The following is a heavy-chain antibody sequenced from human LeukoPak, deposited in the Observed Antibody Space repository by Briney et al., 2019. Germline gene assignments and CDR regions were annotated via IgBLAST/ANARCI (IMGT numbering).Heavy chain of an antibody. Sequence: ASVKVSCKASGYTFMSYGISWVRQAPGQGLEWMGWISGYNGNTNYAQKLQGRVTMTTDTSTSTAYMELRSLRSDDTAVYYCARDPGSGSPPYYFDYWGQGTLVTVSS. V-gene: IGHV1-18*01. CDR3: ARDPGSGSPPYYFDY. CDR2: ISGYNGNT. CDR1: GYTFMSYG. D-gene: IGHD1-26*01. J-gene: IGHJ4*02.